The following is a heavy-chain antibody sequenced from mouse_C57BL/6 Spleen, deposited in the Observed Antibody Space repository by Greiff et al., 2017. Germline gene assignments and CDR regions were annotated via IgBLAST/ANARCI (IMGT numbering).Heavy chain of an antibody. Sequence: EVKLVESGEGLVKPGGSLKLSCAASGFTFSSYAMSWVRQTPEKRLEWVAYISSGGDYIYYADTVKGRFTISRDNARNTLYLQMSSLKSEDTAMYYCTRLYYDYDYFDYWGQGTTLTVSS. V-gene: IGHV5-9-1*02. D-gene: IGHD2-4*01. CDR1: GFTFSSYA. J-gene: IGHJ2*01. CDR2: ISSGGDYI. CDR3: TRLYYDYDYFDY.